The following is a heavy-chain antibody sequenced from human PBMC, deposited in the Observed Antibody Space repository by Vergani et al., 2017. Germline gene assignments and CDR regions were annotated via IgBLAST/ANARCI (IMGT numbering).Heavy chain of an antibody. CDR1: AYSFTSYD. CDR3: ARGPHKYYYMDV. CDR2: IDPNSGNT. J-gene: IGHJ6*03. V-gene: IGHV1-8*01. Sequence: QVQLVQSGAEVKKPGASVKVSCKASAYSFTSYDINWVRQATGQGLAWMGWIDPNSGNTGYIQKFQGRVTMTRDTSISTAYMELSSLTSEDTAVYYCARGPHKYYYMDVWGKGTTVTVSS.